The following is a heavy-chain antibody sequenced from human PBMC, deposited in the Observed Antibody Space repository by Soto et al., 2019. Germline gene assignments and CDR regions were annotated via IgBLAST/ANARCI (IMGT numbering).Heavy chain of an antibody. V-gene: IGHV3-23*01. D-gene: IGHD3-22*01. J-gene: IGHJ4*02. CDR3: AKDYYYDSSGYSAFDY. CDR1: GFTFSSYA. Sequence: GGSLRLSCAASGFTFSSYAMSWVGQAPGKGLEWVSAISGSCGSRYYADSVRGRFTISRDNSKNTLYLQMNSLSAEDTAVYYCAKDYYYDSSGYSAFDYWGQGTLVTVSS. CDR2: ISGSCGSR.